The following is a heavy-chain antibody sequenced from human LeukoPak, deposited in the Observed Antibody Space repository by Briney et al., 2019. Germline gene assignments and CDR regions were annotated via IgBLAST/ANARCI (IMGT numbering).Heavy chain of an antibody. CDR1: GFIFGSHR. CDR3: VRGNEAY. V-gene: IGHV3-7*01. CDR2: IGRDGSGT. Sequence: GGSLRLSCSSSGFIFGSHRMSWVRQAPGKGLEWVANIGRDGSGTFYADSLRGRFTISRDNANNLLFLQMNNLRVEDTAVYYCVRGNEAYWGQGTLVTVSS. J-gene: IGHJ1*01.